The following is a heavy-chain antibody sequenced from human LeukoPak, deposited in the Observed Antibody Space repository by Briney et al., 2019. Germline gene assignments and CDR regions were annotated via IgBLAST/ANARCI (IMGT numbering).Heavy chain of an antibody. V-gene: IGHV1-2*06. CDR3: ARHRRFPYYDFWSGPANDAFDI. CDR1: GYTFTGYH. Sequence: ASVKVSCKASGYTFTGYHLHWVRQAPGQGLEWMGRINPNSFGTNSAQKFQGRVTMTRDTSISTAYMELRSLRSDDTAVYYCARHRRFPYYDFWSGPANDAFDIWGQGTMVTVSS. J-gene: IGHJ3*02. CDR2: INPNSFGT. D-gene: IGHD3-3*01.